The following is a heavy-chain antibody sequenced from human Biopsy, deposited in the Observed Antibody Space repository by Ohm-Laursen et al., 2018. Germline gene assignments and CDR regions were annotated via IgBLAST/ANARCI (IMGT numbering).Heavy chain of an antibody. CDR1: GGTFSASG. V-gene: IGHV1-69*06. J-gene: IGHJ5*02. Sequence: SVKVSCKVIGGTFSASGISWVRLAPGHGLECVGGIIPIFQTTHYAQSFQGRVTIVADKSTSTAYMELSSLRSDDTAIYYCATVRGLVWFGELIAWGQGTLVTVSS. D-gene: IGHD3-10*01. CDR2: IIPIFQTT. CDR3: ATVRGLVWFGELIA.